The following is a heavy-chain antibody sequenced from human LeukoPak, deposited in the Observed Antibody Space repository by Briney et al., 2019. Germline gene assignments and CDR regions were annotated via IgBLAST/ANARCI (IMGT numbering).Heavy chain of an antibody. V-gene: IGHV1-69*13. CDR1: GGTFSSYT. Sequence: SVKVSCKASGGTFSSYTISWVRQAPGQGLEWMGGIIPIFGTANYAQKFQGRVAITADESTSTAYMELSSLRSEDTAVYYCARDKSGSYRSFDYWGQGTLVTVSS. CDR3: ARDKSGSYRSFDY. CDR2: IIPIFGTA. D-gene: IGHD1-26*01. J-gene: IGHJ4*02.